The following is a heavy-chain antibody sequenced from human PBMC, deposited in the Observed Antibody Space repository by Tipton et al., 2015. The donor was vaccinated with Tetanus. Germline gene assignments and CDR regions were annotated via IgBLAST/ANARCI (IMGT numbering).Heavy chain of an antibody. D-gene: IGHD6-13*01. Sequence: SLRLSCAASGFTFSNYAMGWVRQAPGRGLEWVSGIIRSGGDTYYADSVKGRFTISRDNSKNALFLQMNSLRDEDTATYYCARDSNWSFDYWGQGTLVTVSS. J-gene: IGHJ4*02. CDR3: ARDSNWSFDY. V-gene: IGHV3-23*01. CDR2: IIRSGGDT. CDR1: GFTFSNYA.